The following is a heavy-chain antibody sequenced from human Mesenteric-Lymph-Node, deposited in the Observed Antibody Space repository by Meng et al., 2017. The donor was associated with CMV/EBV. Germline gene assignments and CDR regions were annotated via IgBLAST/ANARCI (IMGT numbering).Heavy chain of an antibody. D-gene: IGHD3-16*01. CDR2: SKSESDGGTT. CDR3: STCYLGALEY. J-gene: IGHJ4*02. V-gene: IGHV3-15*01. Sequence: SCAASGFTFSNIWMSWVRQAPGKGLEWVGRSKSESDGGTTDYSAPVKGRFTISRDDSRNTLYLQMNSLKTEDTAVYYCSTCYLGALEYWGQGTLVTVSS. CDR1: GFTFSNIW.